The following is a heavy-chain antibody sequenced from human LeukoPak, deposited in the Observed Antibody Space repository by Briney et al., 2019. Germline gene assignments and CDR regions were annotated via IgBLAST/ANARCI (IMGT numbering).Heavy chain of an antibody. V-gene: IGHV3-23*01. Sequence: GGSLRLSCAASGFTFSIYAMSWVRQAPGKGLEWVSAISGSGGGTYAADSVTGRFTISRDNSKNTLYLQMNSLRAEDTAVYYCAKDGYYDFWSGYTPLGYWGQGTLVTVSS. CDR3: AKDGYYDFWSGYTPLGY. J-gene: IGHJ4*02. CDR1: GFTFSIYA. D-gene: IGHD3-3*01. CDR2: ISGSGGGT.